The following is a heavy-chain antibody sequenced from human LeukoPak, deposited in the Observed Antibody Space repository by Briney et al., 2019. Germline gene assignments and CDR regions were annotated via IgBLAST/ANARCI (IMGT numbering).Heavy chain of an antibody. CDR3: ARGNVRGYSYGFDY. CDR1: GFTFSSYA. D-gene: IGHD5-18*01. V-gene: IGHV3-23*01. CDR2: ISGSGGST. Sequence: GGSLRLSCAASGFTFSSYAMSWVRQAPGKGLEWVSAISGSGGSTYYADSVKGRFTISRDNSKNTLYLQVNSLRAEDTAVYLCARGNVRGYSYGFDYWGQGTLVTVSS. J-gene: IGHJ4*02.